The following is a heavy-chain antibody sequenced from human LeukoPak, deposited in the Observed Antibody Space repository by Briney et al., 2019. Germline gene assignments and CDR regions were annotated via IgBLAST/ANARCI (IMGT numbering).Heavy chain of an antibody. CDR3: ARDSGTTGEVKFDP. CDR2: IYTSGTI. V-gene: IGHV4-4*07. CDR1: GGSISSYY. J-gene: IGHJ5*02. D-gene: IGHD3-10*01. Sequence: PSETLSLTCTVSGGSISSYYWSWIRQPAGTALEWIGRIYTSGTITYNPSLKSRVTMSVDTSKNQFSLKLSSVTAADTAVYYCARDSGTTGEVKFDPWGQGTLVTVSS.